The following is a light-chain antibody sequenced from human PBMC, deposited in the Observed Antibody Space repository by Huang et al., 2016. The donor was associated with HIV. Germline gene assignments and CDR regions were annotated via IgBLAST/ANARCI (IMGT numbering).Light chain of an antibody. CDR2: DAS. V-gene: IGKV3-11*01. CDR1: QSVSSH. CDR3: QRRSNWPPYT. J-gene: IGKJ2*01. Sequence: EIVLTQSPATLSLSPGERATLSCRASQSVSSHLAWYQQKLGQAPRLLIYDASNRATGIPARFSGSGSGTDFTLTISSLEPEDSAVYYCQRRSNWPPYTFGQGTKLEIK.